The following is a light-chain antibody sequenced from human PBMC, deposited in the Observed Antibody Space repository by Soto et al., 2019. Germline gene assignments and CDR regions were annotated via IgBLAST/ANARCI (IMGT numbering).Light chain of an antibody. V-gene: IGLV2-23*03. Sequence: QSALTQPASVSGSPGQSITISCTGTSSDVGSYNLVSWYQQHPGKAPKLMIYEGSKRPSGVSNRFSGSKSGNTASLTISGLQAEDDGDYYCCSYAGSSTFVVFGGGTKLTVL. CDR1: SSDVGSYNL. CDR3: CSYAGSSTFVV. J-gene: IGLJ2*01. CDR2: EGS.